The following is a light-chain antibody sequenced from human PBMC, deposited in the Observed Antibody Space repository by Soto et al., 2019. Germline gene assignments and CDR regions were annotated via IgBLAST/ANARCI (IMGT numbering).Light chain of an antibody. CDR3: SAYAGSNNFDVV. CDR2: EVS. CDR1: SSDVGGYNY. Sequence: QSALTQPPSASGSPGQSVTISCTGTSSDVGGYNYVSWYQQNPGKAPKLMIYEVSKRPSGVPDRFSGSKSVNTASLTGSELQAEDEADYYGSAYAGSNNFDVVFGGGTKLTVL. J-gene: IGLJ2*01. V-gene: IGLV2-8*01.